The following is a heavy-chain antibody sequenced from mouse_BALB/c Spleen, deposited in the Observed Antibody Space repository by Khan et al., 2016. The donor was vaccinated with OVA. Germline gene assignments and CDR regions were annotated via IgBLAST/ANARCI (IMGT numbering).Heavy chain of an antibody. Sequence: VQLQESGAALAKPGVSVKMSCKASGYTFSTYWMHWVKQRPGQGLEWIGYINPTSGYTDYNEKFKDKATLSADKSSSTAYMQLSRLTSEDSAVYYCTRDRIDYWGQGTTLTVSS. CDR1: GYTFSTYW. J-gene: IGHJ2*01. CDR2: INPTSGYT. V-gene: IGHV1-7*01. CDR3: TRDRIDY.